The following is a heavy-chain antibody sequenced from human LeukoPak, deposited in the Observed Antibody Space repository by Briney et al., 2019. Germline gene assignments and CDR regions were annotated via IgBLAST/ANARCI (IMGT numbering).Heavy chain of an antibody. D-gene: IGHD3-3*01. CDR1: GFTFDDYA. CDR3: AKETWSNYLGDAFDI. CDR2: ITWNSGAI. V-gene: IGHV3-9*01. J-gene: IGHJ3*02. Sequence: PGRSLRLSCAASGFTFDDYAMHWVRQAPGKGLEWVSGITWNSGAIFYADSVQGRFTISRDNAKNSLYLQMNSLRAEASASYYCAKETWSNYLGDAFDIWGLGTMVTVSS.